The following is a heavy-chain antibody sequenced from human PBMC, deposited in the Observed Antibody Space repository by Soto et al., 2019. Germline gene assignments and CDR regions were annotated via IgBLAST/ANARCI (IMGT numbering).Heavy chain of an antibody. Sequence: QLQLQESGSGLAKPSQTLSLTCAVSGGSISSGGYSWSWIRLPPGKGLEWIGNIYHGGGTYYNPSLKSRVTISIDKSKNQFSLRLTSVTAADTAVYYCARSQWDYDVLTGRLWGAFDIWGPGTMVTVSS. CDR3: ARSQWDYDVLTGRLWGAFDI. CDR1: GGSISSGGYS. CDR2: IYHGGGT. J-gene: IGHJ3*02. V-gene: IGHV4-30-2*01. D-gene: IGHD3-9*01.